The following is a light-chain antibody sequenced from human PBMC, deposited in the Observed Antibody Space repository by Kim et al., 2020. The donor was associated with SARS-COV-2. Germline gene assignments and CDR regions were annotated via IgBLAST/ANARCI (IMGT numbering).Light chain of an antibody. CDR2: PAS. V-gene: IGKV1-17*01. Sequence: DIQMTQSPSSLSASVGDRVTITCRASQDIGSYLGWYHHKPGEAPRRLIFPASNLQSGVPSRFSGSGSGTKFTLTISSLQPEDCATYFCEQFKSDPRTFGQGTKVDIK. J-gene: IGKJ1*01. CDR1: QDIGSY. CDR3: EQFKSDPRT.